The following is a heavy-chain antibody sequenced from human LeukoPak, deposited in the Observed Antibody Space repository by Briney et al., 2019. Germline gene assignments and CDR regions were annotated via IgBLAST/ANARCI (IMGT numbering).Heavy chain of an antibody. D-gene: IGHD6-13*01. CDR2: IYSGGST. Sequence: GGSLRLSCAASGFTVSSNYMSWVRQAPGKGLEWVSVIYSGGSTYYADSVKGRFTISRDNSKNTLYLQMNSLRAEDTAVYYCAREVGDSSSWYDYWGQGTLVTVSS. J-gene: IGHJ4*02. V-gene: IGHV3-53*01. CDR3: AREVGDSSSWYDY. CDR1: GFTVSSNY.